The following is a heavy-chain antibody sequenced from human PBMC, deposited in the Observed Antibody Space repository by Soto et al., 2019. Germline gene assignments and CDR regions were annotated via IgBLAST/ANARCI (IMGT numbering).Heavy chain of an antibody. D-gene: IGHD2-2*01. V-gene: IGHV4-4*02. J-gene: IGHJ6*02. CDR3: ARLRMSTSPFYYYGMDV. CDR2: IYHSGST. Sequence: QVQLQESGPGLVKPSGTLSLTCAVSGGSISSSNWWSWVRQPPGKGLEWIGEIYHSGSTNYNPSPKSRVTISVDKSKNQFSLKLSSVTAADTAVYYCARLRMSTSPFYYYGMDVWGQGTTVTVSS. CDR1: GGSISSSNW.